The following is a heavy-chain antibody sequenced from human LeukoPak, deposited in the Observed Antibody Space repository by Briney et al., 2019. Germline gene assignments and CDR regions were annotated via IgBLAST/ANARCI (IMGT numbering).Heavy chain of an antibody. V-gene: IGHV3-15*04. Sequence: GGSLRRSCAAAGFTFNYAGMSWVRQVLGKGLVGVGQTVSEIDGGTTDYAAPVKGRFTISRDDSKSTLYLQMNRLKIEDTAVYYCTTDEDWNYARKDVWGQGATVIVSS. D-gene: IGHD1-7*01. J-gene: IGHJ6*02. CDR1: GFTFNYAG. CDR3: TTDEDWNYARKDV. CDR2: TVSEIDGGTT.